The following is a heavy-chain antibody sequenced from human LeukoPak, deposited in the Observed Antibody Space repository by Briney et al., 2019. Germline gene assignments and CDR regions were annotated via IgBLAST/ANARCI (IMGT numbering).Heavy chain of an antibody. CDR3: ARPPSRDGYNLGY. V-gene: IGHV5-51*01. CDR2: IYPGDSDT. CDR1: GYSFTSYW. Sequence: PGESLRISCKGSGYSFTSYWIGWVGQMPGKGLEWMGIIYPGDSDTRYSPSFQGQVTISADKSISTAYLQWSSLKASDTAMYYCARPPSRDGYNLGYWGQGTLVTVSS. D-gene: IGHD5-24*01. J-gene: IGHJ4*02.